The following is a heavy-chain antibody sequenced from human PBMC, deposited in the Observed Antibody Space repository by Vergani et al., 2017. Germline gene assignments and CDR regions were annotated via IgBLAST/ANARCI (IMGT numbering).Heavy chain of an antibody. J-gene: IGHJ6*03. V-gene: IGHV4-59*01. CDR2: IYYSGST. CDR3: ARDITIFGVVTHMDV. CDR1: GGSISSYY. D-gene: IGHD3-3*01. Sequence: QVQLQESGPGLVKPSETLSLTCTVSGGSISSYYWSWIRQPPGERLEWIGYIYYSGSTNYNPSLKSRVTISVDTSKNQFSLKLSSVTAADTAVYYCARDITIFGVVTHMDVWGKGTTVTVSS.